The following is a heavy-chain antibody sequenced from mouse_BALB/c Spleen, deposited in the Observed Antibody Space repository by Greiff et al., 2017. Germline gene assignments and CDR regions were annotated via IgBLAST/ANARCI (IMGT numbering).Heavy chain of an antibody. CDR2: ILSSIGRT. Sequence: QVQLQQSGSELRSPGSSVKLSCKDSDSAVFPFAYMSWVRQKPGHGFEWIGDILSSIGRTNYGKKFEDTATLDADTASNTAYLELNSLTSEDSAIYYCARGYGDYWGQGTTLTVSS. V-gene: IGHV15-2*02. J-gene: IGHJ2*01. D-gene: IGHD2-10*02. CDR1: DSAVFPFAY. CDR3: ARGYGDY.